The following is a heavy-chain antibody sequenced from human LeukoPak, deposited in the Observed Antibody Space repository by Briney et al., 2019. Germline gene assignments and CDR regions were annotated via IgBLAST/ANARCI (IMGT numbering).Heavy chain of an antibody. CDR2: IWYDGSNK. V-gene: IGHV3-33*01. CDR1: GFTFSSYG. CDR3: ARGDRIVVVVAATRTPFFDY. Sequence: GGSLRLSCAASGFTFSSYGMHWVRQAPGKGLEWVAVIWYDGSNKYYADSVKGRFTISRDNSKNTLYLQMNSLRAEDTVVYYCARGDRIVVVVAATRTPFFDYWGQGTLVTVSS. D-gene: IGHD2-15*01. J-gene: IGHJ4*02.